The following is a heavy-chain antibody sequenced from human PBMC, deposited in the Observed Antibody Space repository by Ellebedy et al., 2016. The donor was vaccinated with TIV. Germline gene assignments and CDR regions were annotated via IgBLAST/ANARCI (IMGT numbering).Heavy chain of an antibody. V-gene: IGHV4-59*01. CDR2: VYHTGST. CDR1: GGSFSGYY. CDR3: ARDGVEDYFDY. D-gene: IGHD3-10*01. J-gene: IGHJ4*02. Sequence: MPSETLSLTCAVYGGSFSGYYWSWIRQPPGQGLEWIGYVYHTGSTNYNPSLRGRVTLAVDTPKNEFSLKLSSVTTADTAIYYCARDGVEDYFDYWGQGLLVTVSS.